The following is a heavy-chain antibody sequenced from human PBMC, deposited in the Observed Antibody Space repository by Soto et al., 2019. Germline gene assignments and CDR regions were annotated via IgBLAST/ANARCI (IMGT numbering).Heavy chain of an antibody. J-gene: IGHJ6*02. CDR1: GFTFSSYA. CDR2: ISGSGGST. V-gene: IGHV3-23*01. Sequence: GGSLRLSCAASGFTFSSYAMSWVRQAPGKGLEWVSAISGSGGSTYYADSVKGRFTISRDNSKNTLYLQMNSLRAEDTAVYYCAKDQDYYDSSGYYYYNGMDVWGQGTTVTVSS. CDR3: AKDQDYYDSSGYYYYNGMDV. D-gene: IGHD3-22*01.